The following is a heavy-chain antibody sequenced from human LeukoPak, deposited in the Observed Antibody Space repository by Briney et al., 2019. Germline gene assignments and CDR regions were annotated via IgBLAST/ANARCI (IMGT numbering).Heavy chain of an antibody. CDR3: SRDRRVPGVNHFHQ. Sequence: GASVKVSCKASGYTFTSYGISWVRQGPGQGLEWMGWISAYNGNTNYAQKLQGRVSMTTDTSTRTAHLELRSLRSDDTALYYCSRDRRVPGVNHFHQWGQGTLVNVSS. V-gene: IGHV1-18*01. CDR2: ISAYNGNT. D-gene: IGHD3-10*01. CDR1: GYTFTSYG. J-gene: IGHJ4*02.